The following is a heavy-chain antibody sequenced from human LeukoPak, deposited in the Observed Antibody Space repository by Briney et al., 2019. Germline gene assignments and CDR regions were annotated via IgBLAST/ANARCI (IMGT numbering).Heavy chain of an antibody. V-gene: IGHV3-30*02. J-gene: IGHJ4*02. CDR3: AKERCDY. Sequence: PGGSPRLSCAASGFTFRSYGMHWVRQAPGKGLEWVVFIRYDGRNKYYADSVKGRFTISRDNSKNTLYLQMNSLRAEDTAVYYCAKERCDYWGQGTLVTVSS. CDR1: GFTFRSYG. CDR2: IRYDGRNK.